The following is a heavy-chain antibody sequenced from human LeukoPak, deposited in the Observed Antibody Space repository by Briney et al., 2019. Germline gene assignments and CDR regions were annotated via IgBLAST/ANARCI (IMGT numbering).Heavy chain of an antibody. D-gene: IGHD2-21*02. CDR1: GFTVSSNY. CDR2: NAGGGST. J-gene: IGHJ6*02. CDR3: AKGDICGGDCYSPSQYGLDV. V-gene: IGHV3-53*01. Sequence: KSGGSLRLSCAASGFTVSSNYMSWIRQAPGKGLEWVSSVNAGGGSTYYADSVKGRFIISRDNSKNTMYLLMNSLRAEDTAVYYCAKGDICGGDCYSPSQYGLDVWGQGTTVAVSS.